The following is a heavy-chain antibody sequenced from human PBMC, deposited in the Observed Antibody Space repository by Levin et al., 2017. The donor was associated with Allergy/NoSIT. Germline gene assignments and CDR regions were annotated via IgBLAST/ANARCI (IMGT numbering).Heavy chain of an antibody. CDR3: ARSRLLFDY. Sequence: GESLKISCAASGFTFDDYGMSWVRQAPGKGLEWVSGINWNGGSTGYADSVKGPFTISRDNAKNSLYLQMNSLRAEDTALYYCARSRLLFDYWGQGTLVTVSS. CDR2: INWNGGST. V-gene: IGHV3-20*04. CDR1: GFTFDDYG. J-gene: IGHJ4*02. D-gene: IGHD2-15*01.